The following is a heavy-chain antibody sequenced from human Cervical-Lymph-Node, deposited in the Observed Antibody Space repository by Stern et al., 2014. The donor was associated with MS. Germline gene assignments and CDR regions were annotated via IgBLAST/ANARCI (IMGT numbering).Heavy chain of an antibody. Sequence: VQLVQSGAELKKPGESLRISCKGSGYSLTNTWIGWVGQMPGKGLEWMGIIYAGDSETRYSPSFQGQVTISADKSINTAYLQWSSLKASDTAMYYCARGRGIALRPDYWGQGTLVTVSS. D-gene: IGHD6-13*01. CDR3: ARGRGIALRPDY. CDR2: IYAGDSET. CDR1: GYSLTNTW. V-gene: IGHV5-51*03. J-gene: IGHJ4*02.